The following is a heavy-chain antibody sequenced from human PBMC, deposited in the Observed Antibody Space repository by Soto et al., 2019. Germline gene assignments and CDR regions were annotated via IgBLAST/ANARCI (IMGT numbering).Heavy chain of an antibody. J-gene: IGHJ5*02. CDR2: ITPNSGHT. CDR3: ARGQVFNLDNGFDP. CDR1: GYTFTTYG. V-gene: IGHV1-18*01. D-gene: IGHD1-20*01. Sequence: QIQLLQSGAEGKRPGTSVKVSCQASGYTFTTYGLIWVRQAPGQGLEGMGWITPNSGHTNYAQNLQDRAPMTTDTSTNTASMELRSLRSDDTAVYFCARGQVFNLDNGFDPWGQGTLVTVYS.